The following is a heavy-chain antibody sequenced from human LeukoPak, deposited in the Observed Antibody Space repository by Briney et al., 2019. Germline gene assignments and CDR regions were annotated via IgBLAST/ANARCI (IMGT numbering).Heavy chain of an antibody. Sequence: SETLSLTCTVSGDSISRSGYYWGWIRQPPGKGLEWIGNIYYTGSHYYNSSRKSRITISVDTSKMQFSLTLSSVTAADTAVYYCARVPYCFEISGFSFDVWGRGTLVTVSS. CDR3: ARVPYCFEISGFSFDV. V-gene: IGHV4-39*01. CDR2: IYYTGSH. J-gene: IGHJ2*01. D-gene: IGHD3-22*01. CDR1: GDSISRSGYY.